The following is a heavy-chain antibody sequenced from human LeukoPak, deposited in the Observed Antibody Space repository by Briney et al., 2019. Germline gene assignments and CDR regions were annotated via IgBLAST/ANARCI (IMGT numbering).Heavy chain of an antibody. CDR1: GYTFTSYG. J-gene: IGHJ5*02. CDR3: ARGNRITFGARWFDP. CDR2: ISAYNGNT. D-gene: IGHD3-16*01. V-gene: IGHV1-18*01. Sequence: ASVKVSCKASGYTFTSYGISWVRQAPGQGLEWMGWISAYNGNTNYAQKLQGRVTMTTDESTSTAYMELSSLRSEDTAVYYCARGNRITFGARWFDPWGQGTLVTVSS.